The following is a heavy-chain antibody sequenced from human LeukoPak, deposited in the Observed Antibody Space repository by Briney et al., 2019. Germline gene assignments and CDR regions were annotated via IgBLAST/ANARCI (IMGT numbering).Heavy chain of an antibody. V-gene: IGHV1-2*02. D-gene: IGHD2-2*01. CDR3: ARAKWEYCSSTSCYLWSY. CDR2: INPNSGGT. J-gene: IGHJ4*02. CDR1: GYTFTDYY. Sequence: ASVKVSCKASGYTFTDYYMHWVRQAPGQGLEWMGWINPNSGGTNYAQKFQGRVTMTRDTSIRTAYMELSRLRSDDTAVYYCARAKWEYCSSTSCYLWSYWGQGTLVTVSS.